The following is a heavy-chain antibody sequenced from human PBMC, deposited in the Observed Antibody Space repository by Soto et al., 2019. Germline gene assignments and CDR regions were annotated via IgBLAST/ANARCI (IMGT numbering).Heavy chain of an antibody. CDR1: GYSFTSYW. CDR3: ARGSEGSGTESAFHF. CDR2: IYPGDSDT. D-gene: IGHD2-15*01. Sequence: PGESLKISCKGSGYSFTSYWIGWVRQMPGKGLEWMGIIYPGDSDTRYSPSFQGRVTITADKSTSTAYLELTSLKSEDTAMYYCARGSEGSGTESAFHFWGQGTMVTVSS. V-gene: IGHV5-51*01. J-gene: IGHJ3*01.